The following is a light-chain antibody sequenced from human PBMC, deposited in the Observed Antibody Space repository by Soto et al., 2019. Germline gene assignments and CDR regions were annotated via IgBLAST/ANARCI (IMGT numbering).Light chain of an antibody. CDR1: NNL. J-gene: IGLJ1*01. CDR3: CASVGARSYV. CDR2: EGT. V-gene: IGLV2-23*01. Sequence: QSVLTQPASVSGSPGQSITISCTGTNNLVSWYQQHPGKAPKVVVYEGTKRPSGVSDRFSGSNSGGTASLTISGLQAEDEASYFCCASVGARSYVFGPGTKVTVL.